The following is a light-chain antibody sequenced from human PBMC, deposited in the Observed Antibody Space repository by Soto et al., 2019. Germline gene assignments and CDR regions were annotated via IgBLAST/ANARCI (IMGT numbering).Light chain of an antibody. CDR1: QTISSW. CDR3: QHYDSYSEA. Sequence: DIQMTQSPSTLSGSVGDRVTITCRASQTISSWLAWYQQKPGKAPKLLIYKASTLKSGVPSRFSGRGSRTELTLCIISLQHDGFATYFCQHYDSYSEAFGQGAKVELK. CDR2: KAS. J-gene: IGKJ1*01. V-gene: IGKV1-5*03.